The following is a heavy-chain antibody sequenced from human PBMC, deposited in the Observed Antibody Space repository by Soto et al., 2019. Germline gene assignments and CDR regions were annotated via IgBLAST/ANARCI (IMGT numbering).Heavy chain of an antibody. V-gene: IGHV4-59*08. D-gene: IGHD3-10*01. J-gene: IGHJ4*02. CDR3: ARHVRGIYGSGSYYNRYFDY. Sequence: SETLSLTCTVSGGSISSYYWSWIRQPPGKGLEWIGYIYYSGSTNYNPSLKSRVTISVDTSKNQFSLKLSSVTAADTAVYYCARHVRGIYGSGSYYNRYFDYWGQGTLVTVSS. CDR1: GGSISSYY. CDR2: IYYSGST.